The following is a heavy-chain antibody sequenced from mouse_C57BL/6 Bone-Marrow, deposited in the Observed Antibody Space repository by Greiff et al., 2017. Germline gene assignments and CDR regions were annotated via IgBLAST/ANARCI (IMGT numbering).Heavy chain of an antibody. CDR2: ISSGGDYI. CDR3: TRDGGSPYYFDD. Sequence: EVQVVESGEGLVKPGGSLRLSCAASGFTFSSYAMSWVRQTPEKRLEWVAYISSGGDYIYYADTVKGRFTFSRDNARNTLYLEMSRLKSDDTAMYYCTRDGGSPYYFDDWGTGTTVTVSS. J-gene: IGHJ1*03. D-gene: IGHD1-1*02. CDR1: GFTFSSYA. V-gene: IGHV5-9-1*02.